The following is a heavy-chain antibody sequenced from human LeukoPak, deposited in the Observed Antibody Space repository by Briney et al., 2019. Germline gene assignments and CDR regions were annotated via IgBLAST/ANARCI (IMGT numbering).Heavy chain of an antibody. Sequence: PSETLSLTCTVSGGSISSYYWSWIRQPAGKGLEWIGRIYTSGSTNYNPSLKSRVTMSVDTSKNQFSLKLSSVTAADTAVYYCARVGRSGGSYYGFLGYWGQGTLVTVSS. CDR2: IYTSGST. CDR3: ARVGRSGGSYYGFLGY. J-gene: IGHJ4*02. V-gene: IGHV4-4*07. D-gene: IGHD2-15*01. CDR1: GGSISSYY.